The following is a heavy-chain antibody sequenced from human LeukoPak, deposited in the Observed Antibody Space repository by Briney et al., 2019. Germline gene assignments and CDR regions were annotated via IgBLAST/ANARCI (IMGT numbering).Heavy chain of an antibody. CDR3: ARDMQLST. CDR1: GFTFSSNA. CDR2: ISYSGANS. J-gene: IGHJ3*01. Sequence: GRSLRLSCAVSGFTFSSNAMHWVRQAPGEGLEWVSLISYSGANSYYTDSVRGRFTISRDNSKDTLFLQMNSLRAEDTVIYYCARDMQLSTWGLGTMVTVSS. D-gene: IGHD3-16*02. V-gene: IGHV3-23*01.